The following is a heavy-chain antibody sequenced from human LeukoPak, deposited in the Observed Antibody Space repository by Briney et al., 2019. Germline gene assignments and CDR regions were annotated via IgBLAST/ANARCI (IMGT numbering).Heavy chain of an antibody. CDR2: VDPEDGET. CDR1: GYTFTDYY. V-gene: IGHV1-69-2*01. D-gene: IGHD3-3*01. Sequence: ASVKISCKVSGYTFTDYYMHWVQQAPGKGLEWMGLVDPEDGETIYAEKFQGRVTITADTSTDTAYMELSSLRSEDTAVYYCATDGSQDYDFWSGYMYWGQGTLVTVSS. J-gene: IGHJ4*02. CDR3: ATDGSQDYDFWSGYMY.